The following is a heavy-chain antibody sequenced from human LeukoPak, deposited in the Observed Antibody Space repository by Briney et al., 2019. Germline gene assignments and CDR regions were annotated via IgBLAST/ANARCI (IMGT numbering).Heavy chain of an antibody. CDR1: GGSITNYY. Sequence: PSETLSLTCTVSGGSITNYYWSWIRQPPGRGLEWIGYIYYSGSTNYNPSLKNRVTISIDTSKKQFFLKLSSVTAADTAVYYCARHVPPHVTDGSGSSDAFDIWGQGTMVTVSS. V-gene: IGHV4-59*01. J-gene: IGHJ3*02. D-gene: IGHD3-10*01. CDR2: IYYSGST. CDR3: ARHVPPHVTDGSGSSDAFDI.